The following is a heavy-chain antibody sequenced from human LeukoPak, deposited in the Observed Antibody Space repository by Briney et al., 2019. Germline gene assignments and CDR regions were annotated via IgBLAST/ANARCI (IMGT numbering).Heavy chain of an antibody. Sequence: SETLSLTCTVSGYSISSGYYWGWIRQPPGKGLEWIGSIYHSGSTYYNPSLKSRVTISVDTSKNQFSLKLSSVTAADTAVYYCARDRVAARLDYWGQGTLVTVSS. V-gene: IGHV4-38-2*02. J-gene: IGHJ4*02. D-gene: IGHD6-6*01. CDR3: ARDRVAARLDY. CDR2: IYHSGST. CDR1: GYSISSGYY.